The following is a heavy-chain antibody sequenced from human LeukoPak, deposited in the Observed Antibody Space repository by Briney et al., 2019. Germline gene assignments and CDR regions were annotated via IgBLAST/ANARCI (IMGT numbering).Heavy chain of an antibody. CDR1: GFTFSSYA. V-gene: IGHV3-23*01. Sequence: GGSLRLSCAASGFTFSSYAMSWVRQAPGKGLEWVSALSVSGTYYADSVKGRFTISRDNSKNTLYLQMNSLRAEDTAVYYCARVIAAAGTNYYYGMDVWGQGTTVTVSS. D-gene: IGHD6-13*01. CDR2: LSVSGT. CDR3: ARVIAAAGTNYYYGMDV. J-gene: IGHJ6*02.